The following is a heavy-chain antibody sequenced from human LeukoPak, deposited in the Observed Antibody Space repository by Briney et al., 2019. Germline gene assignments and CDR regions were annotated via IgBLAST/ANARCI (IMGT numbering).Heavy chain of an antibody. Sequence: SETLSLTCAVYGGSFNGYYWSWIRQPPGKGLEWIGEINHSGSTNYNPSLKSRVTISVDTSKNQFSLKLSSVTAADTAVYYCARGRAPLNYWGQGTLVTVSS. V-gene: IGHV4-34*01. CDR1: GGSFNGYY. J-gene: IGHJ4*02. CDR2: INHSGST. CDR3: ARGRAPLNY.